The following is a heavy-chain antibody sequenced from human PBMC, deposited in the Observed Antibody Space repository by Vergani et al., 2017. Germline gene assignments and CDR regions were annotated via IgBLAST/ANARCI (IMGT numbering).Heavy chain of an antibody. Sequence: QVQLQESGPGLVKPSETLSLTCTVSGGSISSYYWSWIRQPPGKGLEWIGYIYYSGSTNYNPSLKSRVTMSVDTSKNQFSLKLSSVTAADTAVYYCARSGAGSGWYKDYYYGMDVWGQGTTVTVSS. CDR2: IYYSGST. V-gene: IGHV4-59*12. CDR3: ARSGAGSGWYKDYYYGMDV. J-gene: IGHJ6*02. CDR1: GGSISSYY. D-gene: IGHD6-19*01.